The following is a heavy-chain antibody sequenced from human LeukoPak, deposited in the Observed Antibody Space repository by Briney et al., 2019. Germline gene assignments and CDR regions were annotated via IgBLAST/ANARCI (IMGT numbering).Heavy chain of an antibody. CDR2: IYYSGST. V-gene: IGHV4-39*01. D-gene: IGHD6-19*01. CDR1: GGSISGSSYY. J-gene: IGHJ4*02. CDR3: ARQKGSGWYDY. Sequence: SETLSLTCTVSGGSISGSSYYWGWIRQPPGKGLEWIGSIYYSGSTYYNPSLKSRVTISVDTSKNQFSLKLSSVTAADTAVYYCARQKGSGWYDYWGQGTLVTVSS.